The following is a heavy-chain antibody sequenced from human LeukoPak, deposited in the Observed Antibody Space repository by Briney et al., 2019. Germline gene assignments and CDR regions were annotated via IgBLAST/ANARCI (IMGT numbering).Heavy chain of an antibody. J-gene: IGHJ4*02. D-gene: IGHD6-19*01. V-gene: IGHV3-11*01. Sequence: TTGVPQRLSCAASGFTFSDYYMSWLRQAPGEGVEWVSDFSSSGHIISYADSVRGRFTLSRDNSKNSLYLQMNSLRAEDTAVYYCAREIVAGTFDYWGQETLLTVSS. CDR2: FSSSGHII. CDR3: AREIVAGTFDY. CDR1: GFTFSDYY.